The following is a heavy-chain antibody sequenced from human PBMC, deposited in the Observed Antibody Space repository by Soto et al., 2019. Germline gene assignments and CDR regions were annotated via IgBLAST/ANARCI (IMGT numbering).Heavy chain of an antibody. CDR2: ISHDADSK. CDR1: EFTFSSYA. D-gene: IGHD2-21*02. Sequence: QVQLVESGGGVVQPGRSLRLSCAASEFTFSSYAMHWVRQPPGKGLEWVSVISHDADSKYYADSEKGRFTISRDNAKNTVYLQMNSLRAEDSGVYFCARPCHRNPEGLYFDYWGRGTLVTVSS. J-gene: IGHJ4*02. CDR3: ARPCHRNPEGLYFDY. V-gene: IGHV3-30-3*01.